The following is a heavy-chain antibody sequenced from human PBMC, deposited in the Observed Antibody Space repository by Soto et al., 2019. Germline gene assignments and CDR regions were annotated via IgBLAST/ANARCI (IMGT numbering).Heavy chain of an antibody. D-gene: IGHD3-22*01. V-gene: IGHV4-31*03. J-gene: IGHJ3*02. Sequence: SETLSLTCTVSGGSISSGGYYWSWIRQHPGKGLEWIGYIYYSGSTYYNPSLKSRVTISVDTSKNQFSLKLSSVTAADTAVYYCARDYYDSSGAFDIWGQGTMVT. CDR3: ARDYYDSSGAFDI. CDR2: IYYSGST. CDR1: GGSISSGGYY.